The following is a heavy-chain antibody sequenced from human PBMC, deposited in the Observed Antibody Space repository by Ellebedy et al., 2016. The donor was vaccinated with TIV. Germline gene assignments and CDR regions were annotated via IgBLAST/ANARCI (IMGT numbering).Heavy chain of an antibody. D-gene: IGHD1-26*01. V-gene: IGHV1-3*01. CDR2: INAGNGNT. CDR3: ARVKWELPFDY. Sequence: AASVKVSCKASVYTFTNYAMHWVRQAPGQRLEWMGWINAGNGNTKYSQKFQGRVTITRDTSASTAYMELSSLRSEDTAVYYCARVKWELPFDYWGQGTLVTVSS. J-gene: IGHJ4*02. CDR1: VYTFTNYA.